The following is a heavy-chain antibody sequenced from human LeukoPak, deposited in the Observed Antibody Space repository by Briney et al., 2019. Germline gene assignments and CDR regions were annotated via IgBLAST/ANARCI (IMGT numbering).Heavy chain of an antibody. Sequence: GGSLRLSCAASGFTFSSYSMNWVRQAPGKGLEWVSSISSSSSYIYYADSVKGRFTISRDNAKNSLYLQMNSLRAEDTAVYYCARGPAVAGTALDYWGQETLVTVSS. J-gene: IGHJ4*02. CDR3: ARGPAVAGTALDY. CDR1: GFTFSSYS. D-gene: IGHD6-19*01. CDR2: ISSSSSYI. V-gene: IGHV3-21*01.